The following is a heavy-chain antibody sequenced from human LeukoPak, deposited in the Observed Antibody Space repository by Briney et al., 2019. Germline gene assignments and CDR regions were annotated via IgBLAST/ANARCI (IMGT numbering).Heavy chain of an antibody. CDR2: VSGSGSRT. CDR1: GFTFSSYA. Sequence: GESLRLSCAASGFTFSSYAMSWVRQAPGKGLEWVSGVSGSGSRTYYADSVKGRFTISRDNSKNTLYLQMNCLRAEDTAVYYCAKDSSGYPGGNAFDVWGQGTMVTVSS. V-gene: IGHV3-23*01. CDR3: AKDSSGYPGGNAFDV. D-gene: IGHD3-22*01. J-gene: IGHJ3*01.